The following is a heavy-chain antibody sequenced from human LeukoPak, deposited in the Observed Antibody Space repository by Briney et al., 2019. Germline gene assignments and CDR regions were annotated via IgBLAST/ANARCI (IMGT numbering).Heavy chain of an antibody. Sequence: SETLSLTCAVHGVSFSAYSWSWIRQSPGRGLEWIGEIIPGGGVIYNPSLKSRATISADTSENQFSLSLTSVTAADTAVYYCARIRCGHTDVVCYNYWGLGTLVTVSS. V-gene: IGHV4-34*12. CDR2: IIPGGGV. J-gene: IGHJ4*02. CDR1: GVSFSAYS. CDR3: ARIRCGHTDVVCYNY. D-gene: IGHD2-21*01.